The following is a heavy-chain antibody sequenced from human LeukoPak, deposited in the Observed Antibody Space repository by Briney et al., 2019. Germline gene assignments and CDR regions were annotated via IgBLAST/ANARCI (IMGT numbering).Heavy chain of an antibody. Sequence: PGGSLRLSCAASEFTFSNYAMSWVRQAPGKGLEWVSGITSSGGSTYYADSVKGRFTISRDNSKNTLYLQMNSLTAEDTAVDYCAKREAPGDYYYYYGMDVWGQGTTVTVSS. V-gene: IGHV3-23*01. CDR1: EFTFSNYA. D-gene: IGHD6-13*01. CDR2: ITSSGGST. J-gene: IGHJ6*02. CDR3: AKREAPGDYYYYYGMDV.